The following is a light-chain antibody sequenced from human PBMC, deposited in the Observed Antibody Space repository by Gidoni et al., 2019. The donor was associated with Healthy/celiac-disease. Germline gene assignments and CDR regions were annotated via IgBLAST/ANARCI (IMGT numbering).Light chain of an antibody. CDR2: WAS. CDR1: QSVLYSFNNKNY. J-gene: IGKJ1*01. V-gene: IGKV4-1*01. Sequence: DIVMTQSPDSRAVSLGERATSNCKSSQSVLYSFNNKNYLAWYQQKPGQPPKLLFYWASTRESGVPDRCSGGGSGKDFTLTISSLQAEDVAVYYCQQYCSTSWTFGQGTKVEIK. CDR3: QQYCSTSWT.